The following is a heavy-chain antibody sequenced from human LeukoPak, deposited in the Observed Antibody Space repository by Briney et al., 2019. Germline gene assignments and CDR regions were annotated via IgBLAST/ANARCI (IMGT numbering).Heavy chain of an antibody. CDR2: VHYSRGA. CDR3: AREYCTTTCYFDY. V-gene: IGHV4-59*11. J-gene: IGHJ4*02. CDR1: CVSISSLY. D-gene: IGHD2-8*01. Sequence: SDTLSLTCTVCCVSISSLYWIWLRQSPGKALVGSGYVHYSRGATYNPSLKSRVTISVATSKTPFTLTLSSVTAADTAVYYCAREYCTTTCYFDYWGQGMLVTVSS.